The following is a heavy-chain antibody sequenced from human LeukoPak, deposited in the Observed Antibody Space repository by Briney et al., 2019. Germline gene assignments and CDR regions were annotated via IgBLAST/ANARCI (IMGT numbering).Heavy chain of an antibody. J-gene: IGHJ4*02. CDR3: ARHSSDYVPRVEY. CDR1: GYRFIDYW. D-gene: IGHD5-12*01. V-gene: IGHV5-51*01. CDR2: IFPGDSDI. Sequence: GESLKISCKGSGYRFIDYWIGWVRQMPGKGLEWMGIIFPGDSDIKYNPSFQGQVTISADKSTSTAYLQWSSLQATDTAMYYCARHSSDYVPRVEYWGQGTLVTVSS.